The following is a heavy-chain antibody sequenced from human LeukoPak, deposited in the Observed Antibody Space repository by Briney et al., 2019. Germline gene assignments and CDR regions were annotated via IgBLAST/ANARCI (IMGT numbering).Heavy chain of an antibody. CDR2: INHSGST. CDR3: AAYYYGSGSSPGFFDP. V-gene: IGHV4-34*01. Sequence: TSETLSLTCAVYGGSFSGYYWSWIRQPPGKGPEWIGEINHSGSTNYNPSLMSRVTISVDTSKGQFSLKLTSVTAADTAVYYCAAYYYGSGSSPGFFDPWGHGTLVTVSS. D-gene: IGHD3-10*01. J-gene: IGHJ5*02. CDR1: GGSFSGYY.